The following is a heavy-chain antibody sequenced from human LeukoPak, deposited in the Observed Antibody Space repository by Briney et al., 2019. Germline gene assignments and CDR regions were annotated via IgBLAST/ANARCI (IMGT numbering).Heavy chain of an antibody. CDR2: FNPEDGES. CDR1: GYNITEYS. D-gene: IGHD5-18*01. Sequence: ASVKVSCKVSGYNITEYSMHWVRQTPGKGFEWLGGFNPEDGESFYGQRFQGRVTMTEDTSTDTAYMQLSSLRSEDTAVYYCATVPPLVTDYWGQGTLVTVSS. J-gene: IGHJ4*02. CDR3: ATVPPLVTDY. V-gene: IGHV1-24*01.